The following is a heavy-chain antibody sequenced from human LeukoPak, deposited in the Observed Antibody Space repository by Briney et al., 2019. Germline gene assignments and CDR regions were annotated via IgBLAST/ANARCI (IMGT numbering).Heavy chain of an antibody. J-gene: IGHJ4*02. CDR1: GFTFSSYW. CDR2: VSSGGGIT. V-gene: IGHV3-23*01. CDR3: AKGRGYRCRTICYEPVDY. Sequence: QPGGSLRLSCAATGFTFSSYWMHWVRQAPGQGLDWISLVSSGGGITYYADSVKGRFTISRDQSKNTMYLQMNSLRAEDKAVDYCAKGRGYRCRTICYEPVDYWGEGTLVTVSS. D-gene: IGHD2-2*01.